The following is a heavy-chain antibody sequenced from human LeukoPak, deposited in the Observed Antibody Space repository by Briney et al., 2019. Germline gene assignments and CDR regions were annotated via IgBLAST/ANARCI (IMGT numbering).Heavy chain of an antibody. CDR3: AKGGSYAPLDI. CDR2: ISTSGGDA. J-gene: IGHJ4*02. D-gene: IGHD1-26*01. Sequence: PGWSLRLSCTASGFTFSDSAMTWVRQAPGKGLEWVSAISTSGGDAIYTDSVKDRFTISRDNPKNTLYLQMNSLRAEDTAIYYCAKGGSYAPLDIWGQGTLVTVSS. CDR1: GFTFSDSA. V-gene: IGHV3-23*01.